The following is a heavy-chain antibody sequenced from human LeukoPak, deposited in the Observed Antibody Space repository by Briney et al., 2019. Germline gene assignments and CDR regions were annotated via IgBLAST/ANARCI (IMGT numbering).Heavy chain of an antibody. J-gene: IGHJ4*02. Sequence: GGSLRLSCAASGFTFDDYAMHWVRQAPGKDLEWVSLISGDGGNTHYADSVKGRFTISRDNSKNSLYLQMNSLRTEDTALYYCALFGESTDYYFDYWGQGTLITVSS. D-gene: IGHD3-10*02. CDR1: GFTFDDYA. V-gene: IGHV3-43*02. CDR2: ISGDGGNT. CDR3: ALFGESTDYYFDY.